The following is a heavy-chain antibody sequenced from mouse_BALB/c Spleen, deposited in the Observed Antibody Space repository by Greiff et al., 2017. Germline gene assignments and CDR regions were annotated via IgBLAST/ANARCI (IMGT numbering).Heavy chain of an antibody. D-gene: IGHD2-1*01. J-gene: IGHJ4*01. CDR1: GDSITSGY. CDR2: ISYSGST. CDR3: ARAPVYYGNYGAMDY. V-gene: IGHV3-8*02. Sequence: EVQVVESGPSLVKPSQTLSLTCSVTGDSITSGYWNWIRKFPGNKLEYMGYISYSGSTYYNPSLKSRISITRDTSKNQYYLQLNSVTTEDTATYYCARAPVYYGNYGAMDYWGQGTSVTVSS.